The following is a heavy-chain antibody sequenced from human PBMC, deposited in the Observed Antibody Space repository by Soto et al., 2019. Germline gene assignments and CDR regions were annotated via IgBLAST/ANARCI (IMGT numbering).Heavy chain of an antibody. CDR1: GGYVGSGSYY. Sequence: SETLSVTCTVSGGYVGSGSYYCRWIRQPPVKGLEWLGYIYYSGSTNYNTFLKSRVTISVDTSNHPFSLTLSSVTAADTAVYYCARATDYGDYGEFDYWGQGTLVTVYS. J-gene: IGHJ4*02. CDR3: ARATDYGDYGEFDY. D-gene: IGHD4-17*01. CDR2: IYYSGST. V-gene: IGHV4-61*01.